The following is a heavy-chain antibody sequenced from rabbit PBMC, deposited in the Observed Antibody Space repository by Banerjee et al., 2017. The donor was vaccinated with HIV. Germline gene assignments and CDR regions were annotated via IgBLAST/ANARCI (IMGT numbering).Heavy chain of an antibody. Sequence: QLKETGGGLVQPGGSLKLSCKASGFTLSSYYMNWVRQAPGKGLEWIGYIDPLFGITYYANWVSGRFSISRENTQNTVYLQLDSLTAADTATYFCVREVAARFSLWGPGTLVTVS. V-gene: IGHV1S7*01. CDR1: GFTLSSYY. D-gene: IGHD4-1*01. CDR3: VREVAARFSL. J-gene: IGHJ4*01. CDR2: IDPLFGIT.